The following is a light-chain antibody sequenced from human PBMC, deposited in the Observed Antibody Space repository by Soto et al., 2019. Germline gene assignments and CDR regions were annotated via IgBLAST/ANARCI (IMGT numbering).Light chain of an antibody. CDR2: DDS. CDR3: QVWDSSSAVV. Sequence: SYELTQPPSVSVAPGQTARITCGGHNIGSKSVHWYQQKPGQAPVLVVYDDSDRPSGIPERFSGSNSGNTATLTISRVEAGDEADYYCQVWDSSSAVVFGGGTKLTVL. J-gene: IGLJ2*01. V-gene: IGLV3-21*02. CDR1: NIGSKS.